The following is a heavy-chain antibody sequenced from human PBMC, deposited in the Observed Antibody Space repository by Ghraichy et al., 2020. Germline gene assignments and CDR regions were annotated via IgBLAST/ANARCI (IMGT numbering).Heavy chain of an antibody. CDR1: GFTLSSYE. Sequence: GGSLRLSCVASGFTLSSYEMNWVRQAPGKGLEWVSYISSRDSTVYYADSVKGRFTISRDNAKNSLYLQMNSLRAEDTAIYYCARDPPYYSMDVWGQGTTVTVSS. CDR3: ARDPPYYSMDV. CDR2: ISSRDSTV. V-gene: IGHV3-48*03. J-gene: IGHJ6*02.